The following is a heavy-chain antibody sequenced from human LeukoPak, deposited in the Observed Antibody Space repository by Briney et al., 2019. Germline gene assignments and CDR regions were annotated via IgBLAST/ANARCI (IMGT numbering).Heavy chain of an antibody. V-gene: IGHV3-30*18. CDR3: AKGYARWELPLGDY. CDR2: ISYDGSNK. Sequence: PGGSLRLPCAASGFTFSSYGMHWVRQAPSKGLEWVAVISYDGSNKYYADSVKGRFTISRDNSKNTLYLQMNSLRAEDTAVYYCAKGYARWELPLGDYWGQGTLVTVSS. J-gene: IGHJ4*02. CDR1: GFTFSSYG. D-gene: IGHD2-15*01.